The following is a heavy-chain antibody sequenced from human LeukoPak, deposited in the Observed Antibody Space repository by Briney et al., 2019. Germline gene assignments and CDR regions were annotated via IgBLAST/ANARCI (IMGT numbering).Heavy chain of an antibody. J-gene: IGHJ3*02. CDR1: GGSVSGYY. D-gene: IGHD3-10*01. V-gene: IGHV4-59*08. Sequence: SETLSLTCTVSGGSVSGYYWSWIRQPPGKGLEWIGYIYYSGTTNYNPSLQSRVTISVDTSKNQFSLKLTSVTAADTAVYYCARQGESLEDTVSATPFDIWGQGTMVTVSS. CDR2: IYYSGTT. CDR3: ARQGESLEDTVSATPFDI.